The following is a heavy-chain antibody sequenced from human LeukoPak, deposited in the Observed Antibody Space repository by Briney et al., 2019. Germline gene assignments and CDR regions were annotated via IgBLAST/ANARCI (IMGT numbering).Heavy chain of an antibody. J-gene: IGHJ6*02. CDR2: IYSGGST. Sequence: GGSLRLSCAASGFTVSSNYMSWVRQAPGKGLEWVSVIYSGGSTYYADSVKGRFTISRDNAKNSLYLQMNSLRAEDTAVYHCARDGYSGYDTHHYYYYGMDVWGQGTTVTVSS. CDR1: GFTVSSNY. V-gene: IGHV3-53*01. D-gene: IGHD5-12*01. CDR3: ARDGYSGYDTHHYYYYGMDV.